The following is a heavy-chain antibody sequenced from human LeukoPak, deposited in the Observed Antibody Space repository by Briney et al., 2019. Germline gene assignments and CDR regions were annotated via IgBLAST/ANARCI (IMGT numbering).Heavy chain of an antibody. Sequence: GGSLRLSCAASGFTSSTYWMSWVRQAPGKGLGWVANIKQDGSEKCYVDSVKGRFTISRDNAKNSVYLQMNSLRVEDTAVYYCARELGHDPASGMDVWGQGTTVTVSS. J-gene: IGHJ6*02. D-gene: IGHD1-26*01. CDR1: GFTSSTYW. CDR3: ARELGHDPASGMDV. CDR2: IKQDGSEK. V-gene: IGHV3-7*01.